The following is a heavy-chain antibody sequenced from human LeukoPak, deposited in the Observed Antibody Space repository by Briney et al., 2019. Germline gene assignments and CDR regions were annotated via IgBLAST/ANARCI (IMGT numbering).Heavy chain of an antibody. CDR1: GFTISSHL. CDR2: IISDGTT. D-gene: IGHD1-20*01. Sequence: GGSLRLSCAASGFTISSHLMYWVRQPPGKGLVWVSRIISDGTTTYADSVKGRFTIPRDNAKNTLYLEMNSLRAEDTALYYCARAYNWKLDPWGQGTLVTVSS. CDR3: ARAYNWKLDP. V-gene: IGHV3-74*03. J-gene: IGHJ5*02.